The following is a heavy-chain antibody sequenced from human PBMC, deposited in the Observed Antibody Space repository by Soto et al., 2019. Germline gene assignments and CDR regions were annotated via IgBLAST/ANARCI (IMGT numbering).Heavy chain of an antibody. CDR1: GFTFSSYA. CDR3: ARRDGYNFDY. CDR2: INSNGGST. D-gene: IGHD5-12*01. J-gene: IGHJ4*02. V-gene: IGHV3-64*01. Sequence: EVQLVESGGGLVQPGGSLSLSCAASGFTFSSYAMHWVRQAPGKGLEYVSAINSNGGSTYYANSVKGRFTISRDNSKNTLYLQMGSLRAEDMAVYYCARRDGYNFDYWGQGTLVTVSS.